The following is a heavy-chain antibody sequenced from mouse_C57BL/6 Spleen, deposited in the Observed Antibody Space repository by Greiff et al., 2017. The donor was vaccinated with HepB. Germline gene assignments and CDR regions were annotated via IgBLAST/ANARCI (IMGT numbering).Heavy chain of an antibody. CDR1: GFNIKDYY. V-gene: IGHV14-2*01. J-gene: IGHJ3*01. CDR2: IDPEDGET. CDR3: AGNYYDSSGFAY. Sequence: EVQVVESGAELVKPGASVKLSCTASGFNIKDYYMHWVKQRTEQGLEWIGRIDPEDGETKYAPKFQGKATITADKTSNTAYLQLSSLKSEDTAVYYCAGNYYDSSGFAYWGQGTLVTVSA. D-gene: IGHD1-1*01.